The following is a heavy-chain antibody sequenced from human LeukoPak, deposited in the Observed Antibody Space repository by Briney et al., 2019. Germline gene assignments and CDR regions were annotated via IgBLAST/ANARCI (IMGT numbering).Heavy chain of an antibody. CDR1: GYSFTSYG. CDR2: ISAYNANT. J-gene: IGHJ5*02. V-gene: IGHV1-18*01. CDR3: ARAGGTAMGQANWFDP. D-gene: IGHD5-18*01. Sequence: ASVKVSCKASGYSFTSYGFSWARLAPGQGLEWMGWISAYNANTNYAQKLQGRVIMTTDTSTSTAYMELRSLRSDDTAVYYCARAGGTAMGQANWFDPWGQGTLVTVSS.